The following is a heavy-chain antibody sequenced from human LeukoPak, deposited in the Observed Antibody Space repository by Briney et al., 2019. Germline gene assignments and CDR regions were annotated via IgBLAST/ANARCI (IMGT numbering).Heavy chain of an antibody. CDR1: GGSVNSGNYY. CDR3: ARDLRYFSL. D-gene: IGHD3-9*01. V-gene: IGHV4-61*02. J-gene: IGHJ4*02. CDR2: IYTSGST. Sequence: SETLSLTCTVSGGSVNSGNYYWTWIRQPAGKRLEWIGRIYTSGSTNYSPSLKSRVTISVDTSKNQFSLKLSSVTAADTAVYYCARDLRYFSLWGQGTLVTVSS.